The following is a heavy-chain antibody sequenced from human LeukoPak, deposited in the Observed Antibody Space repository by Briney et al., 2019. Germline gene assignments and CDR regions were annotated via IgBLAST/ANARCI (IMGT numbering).Heavy chain of an antibody. Sequence: GGSLRLSCAASGFTFSVNWMHWVRQAPGKGLVWVSRINTDGSATNYADSVKGRFTVSRDNAKNTLYLQMNSLRAEDTAVYYCARDMWVQPSWGQGTLVTVSS. CDR2: INTDGSAT. CDR3: ARDMWVQPS. D-gene: IGHD5-18*01. CDR1: GFTFSVNW. V-gene: IGHV3-74*01. J-gene: IGHJ5*02.